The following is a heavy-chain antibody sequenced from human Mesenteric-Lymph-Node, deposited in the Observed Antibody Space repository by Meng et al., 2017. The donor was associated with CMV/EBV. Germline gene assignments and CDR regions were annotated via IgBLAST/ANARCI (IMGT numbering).Heavy chain of an antibody. V-gene: IGHV3-66*02. J-gene: IGHJ6*02. CDR2: IYPGGIT. Sequence: GESLKISCVASGFSVSSNYMNWVRQAPGKGLERVSVIYPGGITDYADSVKGRFTISRDNSQNTVYLQLNSLRGEDTAMYYCARQPMPKGMDVWGQGTTVTVSS. D-gene: IGHD1-14*01. CDR1: GFSVSSNY. CDR3: ARQPMPKGMDV.